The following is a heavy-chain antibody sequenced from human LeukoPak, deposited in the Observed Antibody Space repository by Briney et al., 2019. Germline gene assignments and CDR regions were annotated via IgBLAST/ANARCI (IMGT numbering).Heavy chain of an antibody. CDR2: ISSNGGST. CDR3: ARPGNSEAFDI. CDR1: GFTFSSYA. J-gene: IGHJ3*02. Sequence: PGGSLRLSCAASGFTFSSYAMHWVRQAPGKGLEYVSAISSNGGSTYYANSVKGRFTISRDNTKNTLYLQMGSLRAEDMAVYYCARPGNSEAFDIWGQGTMVTVSS. D-gene: IGHD5-18*01. V-gene: IGHV3-64*01.